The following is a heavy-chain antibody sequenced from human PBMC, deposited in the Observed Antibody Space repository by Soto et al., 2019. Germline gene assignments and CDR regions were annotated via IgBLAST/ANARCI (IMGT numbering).Heavy chain of an antibody. V-gene: IGHV3-48*01. D-gene: IGHD1-7*01. J-gene: IGHJ5*02. CDR2: ISSSSSTI. CDR3: ATLTGTTTLFDP. CDR1: GFTFSSYS. Sequence: EVQLVESGGGLVQPGGSLRLSCAASGFTFSSYSMNWVRQAPGKGLEWVSYISSSSSTIYYADSVKGRFTISRVNAKTSLYLQMNRLRAEDTAVYYCATLTGTTTLFDPWGQGTLVTVSS.